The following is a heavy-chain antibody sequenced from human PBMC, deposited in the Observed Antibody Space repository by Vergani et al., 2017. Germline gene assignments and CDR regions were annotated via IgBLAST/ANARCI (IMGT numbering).Heavy chain of an antibody. V-gene: IGHV4-61*02. CDR2: IHTSGST. CDR1: GGSINSHNYY. CDR3: ATGSCIGGSCYRSLVDC. J-gene: IGHJ4*02. Sequence: QVQLQESGPGLVKPSQTLSLTCTVSGGSINSHNYYWSWIRQPAGKGPEWIGRIHTSGSTNYNPSIKSRVTMSEDTSKNQFSLNLTSVTAADTAVYFCATGSCIGGSCYRSLVDCCGQRMLIAVS. D-gene: IGHD2-15*01.